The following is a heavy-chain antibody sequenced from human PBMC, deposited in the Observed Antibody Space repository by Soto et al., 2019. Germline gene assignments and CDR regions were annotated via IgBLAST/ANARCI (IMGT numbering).Heavy chain of an antibody. CDR1: GGSISSGDYY. J-gene: IGHJ5*02. D-gene: IGHD2-2*01. Sequence: QVQLQESGPGLVKPSQTLSLTCTVSGGSISSGDYYWSWIRQPPGKGLEWIGYIYYSGSTYYNPSRKSRVTISVDTSKNQFSLKLSSVTAADTAVYYCARSTGDIVVEGWFDPWGQGTLVTVSS. CDR2: IYYSGST. V-gene: IGHV4-30-4*01. CDR3: ARSTGDIVVEGWFDP.